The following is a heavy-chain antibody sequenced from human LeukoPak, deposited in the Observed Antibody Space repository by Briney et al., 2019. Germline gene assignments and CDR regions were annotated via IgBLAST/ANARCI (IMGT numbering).Heavy chain of an antibody. CDR2: INHSESA. CDR3: ARAREAVAIDY. Sequence: SETLTLTCTVSGGSSSSGSYYWTWIRQPPGKGLEWIGEINHSESATYNPSLKSRVTLSVDTSKNQFSLKMTSVTAADTAVYYCARAREAVAIDYWGQGTLVTVSS. V-gene: IGHV4-39*07. D-gene: IGHD6-19*01. J-gene: IGHJ4*02. CDR1: GGSSSSGSYY.